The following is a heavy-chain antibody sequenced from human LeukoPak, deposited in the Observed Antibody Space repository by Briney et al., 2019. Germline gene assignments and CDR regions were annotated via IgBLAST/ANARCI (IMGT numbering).Heavy chain of an antibody. CDR3: ARENDPTFKNPFDY. V-gene: IGHV3-11*04. D-gene: IGHD1-1*01. CDR2: ISSSGSTI. J-gene: IGHJ4*02. Sequence: PGGSLRLSCAASGFTFSDYYMSWIRQAPGKGLEWVSYISSSGSTIYYADSVKGRFTISRDNAKNSLYLQMNSLRAEDTAVYYCARENDPTFKNPFDYWGQGTLVTVSS. CDR1: GFTFSDYY.